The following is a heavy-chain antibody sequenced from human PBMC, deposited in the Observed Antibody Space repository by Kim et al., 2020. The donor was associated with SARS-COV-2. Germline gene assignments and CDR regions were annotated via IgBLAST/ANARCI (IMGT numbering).Heavy chain of an antibody. Sequence: GGSLRLSCAASGFTFSSYSMNWVRQAPGKGLEWVSYISISSTMYYADSVKGRFTISRDNAKNLLYLQMNSLRAEDTAVYYCVRDRHSGSYFNYWGQGTLV. D-gene: IGHD1-26*01. J-gene: IGHJ4*02. CDR1: GFTFSSYS. CDR3: VRDRHSGSYFNY. V-gene: IGHV3-48*04. CDR2: ISISSTM.